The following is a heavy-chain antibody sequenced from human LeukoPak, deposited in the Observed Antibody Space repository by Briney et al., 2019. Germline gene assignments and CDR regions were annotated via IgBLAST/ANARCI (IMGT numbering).Heavy chain of an antibody. V-gene: IGHV3-11*01. Sequence: GGSLRLSCATSGFTFSDYYMSWIRQAPGKGLEWVSYISSSGSTIYYADSVKGRFTISRDNAKNSVYLQMNSLGAEDTAVYYCAAAMVRGVFDPWGQGTLVTVSS. D-gene: IGHD3-10*01. CDR2: ISSSGSTI. CDR3: AAAMVRGVFDP. CDR1: GFTFSDYY. J-gene: IGHJ5*02.